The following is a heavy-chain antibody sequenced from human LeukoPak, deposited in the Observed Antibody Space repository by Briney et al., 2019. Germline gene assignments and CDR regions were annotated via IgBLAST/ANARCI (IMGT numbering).Heavy chain of an antibody. CDR3: ARAPGDDFWSGPYYYYGMDV. J-gene: IGHJ6*02. Sequence: ASVKVSCKASGYTFTSYYMHWVRQAPGQGLEWMGIINPSGGSTSYAQKFQGRATMTRDTSTGTVYMELSSLRSEDTAVYYCARAPGDDFWSGPYYYYGMDVWGQGTTVTVS. CDR1: GYTFTSYY. D-gene: IGHD3-3*01. V-gene: IGHV1-46*01. CDR2: INPSGGST.